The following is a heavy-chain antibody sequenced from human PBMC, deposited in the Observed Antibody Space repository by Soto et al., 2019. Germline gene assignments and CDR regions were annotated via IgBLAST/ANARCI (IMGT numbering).Heavy chain of an antibody. CDR3: ARASSYYSNPYMDV. J-gene: IGHJ6*03. D-gene: IGHD4-4*01. CDR1: GFTFSSYS. CDR2: ISSSSSYI. V-gene: IGHV3-21*01. Sequence: GSLRLSCAASGFTFSSYSMNWVRQAPGKGLEWVSSISSSSSYIYYADSVKGRFAISRDNAKNSLYLQMNSLRAEDTAVYYCARASSYYSNPYMDVWGKGTTVTVSS.